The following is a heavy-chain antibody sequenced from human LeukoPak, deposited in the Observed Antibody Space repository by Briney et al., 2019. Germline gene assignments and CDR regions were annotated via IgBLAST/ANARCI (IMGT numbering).Heavy chain of an antibody. D-gene: IGHD3-10*01. CDR3: ARRPMVYGSDAFDI. J-gene: IGHJ3*02. Sequence: SETLSLTCTVSGGSISSGGYYWSWIRQPPGKGLGWIGYIYHSGSTYYNPSLKSRVTISVDRSKNQFSLKLSSVTAADTAVYYCARRPMVYGSDAFDIWGQGTMVTVSS. CDR1: GGSISSGGYY. V-gene: IGHV4-30-2*01. CDR2: IYHSGST.